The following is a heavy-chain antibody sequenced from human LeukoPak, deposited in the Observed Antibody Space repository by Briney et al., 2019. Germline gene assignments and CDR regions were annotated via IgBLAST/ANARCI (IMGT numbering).Heavy chain of an antibody. CDR2: INHSGST. Sequence: SETLSLTCAVYGGSFGGYYWSWIRQPPGKGLEWIGEINHSGSTNYNPSLKSRVTISVDTSKNQFSLKLSSVTAADTAAYYCARVKKGPRLVPFDYWGQGTLVTVSS. D-gene: IGHD3-22*01. J-gene: IGHJ4*02. V-gene: IGHV4-34*01. CDR3: ARVKKGPRLVPFDY. CDR1: GGSFGGYY.